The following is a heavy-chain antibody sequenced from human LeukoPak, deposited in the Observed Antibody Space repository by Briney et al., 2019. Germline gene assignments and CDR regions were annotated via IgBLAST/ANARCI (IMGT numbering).Heavy chain of an antibody. J-gene: IGHJ4*02. CDR1: GYTFTSYY. V-gene: IGHV1-46*01. CDR2: INPSGGST. D-gene: IGHD6-19*01. CDR3: ARTVSWSSGHPEEYLDY. Sequence: ASVKVSCKASGYTFTSYYMHWVRQAPGQGLEWMGIINPSGGSTSYAQKFQGRVTMTRDTSTSTVYMEPSSLRSEDTAVYYCARTVSWSSGHPEEYLDYWGQGTLVTVSS.